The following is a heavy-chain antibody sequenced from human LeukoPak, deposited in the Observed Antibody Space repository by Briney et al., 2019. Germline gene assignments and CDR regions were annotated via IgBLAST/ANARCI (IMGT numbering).Heavy chain of an antibody. CDR1: GGSISSSSYY. V-gene: IGHV4-39*01. D-gene: IGHD6-6*01. Sequence: SETLPLTCTVSGGSISSSSYYWGWIRQPPGKGLEWIGSIYYSGSTYYNPSLKSRVTISVDTSKNQFSLKLSSVTAADTAVYYCARQGDSSSTPIFDYWGQGTLVTVSS. J-gene: IGHJ4*02. CDR2: IYYSGST. CDR3: ARQGDSSSTPIFDY.